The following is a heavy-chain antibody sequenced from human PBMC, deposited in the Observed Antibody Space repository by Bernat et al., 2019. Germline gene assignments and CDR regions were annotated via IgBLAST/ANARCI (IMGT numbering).Heavy chain of an antibody. CDR3: ARVSLYGAPAPAMDV. Sequence: QVQLMESGGGVVQPGRSLRLSCEASKFTFSGYGMHWVRQAPGKGLEWVAVIWHDGSNENYADSVKGRFTISRDNSKNTLYLQMNSLKVEDTAVYYCARVSLYGAPAPAMDVWGQGTTVTVSS. V-gene: IGHV3-33*01. D-gene: IGHD4-17*01. CDR2: IWHDGSNE. CDR1: KFTFSGYG. J-gene: IGHJ6*02.